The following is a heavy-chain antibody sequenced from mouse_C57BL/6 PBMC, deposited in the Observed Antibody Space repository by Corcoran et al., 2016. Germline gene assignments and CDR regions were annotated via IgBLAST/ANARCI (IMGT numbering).Heavy chain of an antibody. CDR3: AREGLLLRSSFDY. CDR1: GYTFTTYG. V-gene: IGHV9-3*01. Sequence: QIQLVQSGPELKKPGETVKISCKASGYTFTTYGMSWVKQAPGKGLKWMGWINTYSGVPTYADDFKGRFAFSLETSASTAYLQINNLKNEDTATYFCAREGLLLRSSFDYWGQGTTLTVSS. D-gene: IGHD1-1*01. J-gene: IGHJ2*01. CDR2: INTYSGVP.